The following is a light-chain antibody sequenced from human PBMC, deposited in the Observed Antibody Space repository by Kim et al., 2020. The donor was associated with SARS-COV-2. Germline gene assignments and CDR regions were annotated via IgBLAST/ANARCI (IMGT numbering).Light chain of an antibody. Sequence: ASVGDRVTITCQASQSLSSYLNWYQQKPGKAPKLLIYAASSLQSVVPSRFSGSGSGTDFTLTISSLQPEDFATYYCQQSYSTPLTFGGGTKVDIK. V-gene: IGKV1-39*01. J-gene: IGKJ4*01. CDR1: QSLSSY. CDR3: QQSYSTPLT. CDR2: AAS.